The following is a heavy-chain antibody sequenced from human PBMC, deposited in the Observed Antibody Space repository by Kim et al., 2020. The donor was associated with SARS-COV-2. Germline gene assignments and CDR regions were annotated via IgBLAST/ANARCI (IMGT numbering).Heavy chain of an antibody. V-gene: IGHV5-51*01. D-gene: IGHD3-3*01. CDR1: GYSFTSYW. Sequence: GESLKISCKGSGYSFTSYWIGWVRQMPGKGLEWMGIIYPGDSDTRYSPSFQGQVTISADKSISTAYLQWSSRKASDTAMYYCARIFGSRSSARGGDYWGQGTLVTVSS. J-gene: IGHJ4*02. CDR3: ARIFGSRSSARGGDY. CDR2: IYPGDSDT.